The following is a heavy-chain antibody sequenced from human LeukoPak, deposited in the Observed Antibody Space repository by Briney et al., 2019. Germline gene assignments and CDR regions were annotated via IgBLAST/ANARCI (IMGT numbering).Heavy chain of an antibody. CDR2: INWNSGST. Sequence: EGSLRLSCAASAFTFHDYGMSWVRQAPGKGLEWVSSINWNSGSTGYADSVKGRFSISRDNGKNSLYLQMNSLRAEDTALYYCARDPPGWLVTYFDYWGQGTLVTVSS. CDR3: ARDPPGWLVTYFDY. D-gene: IGHD6-19*01. J-gene: IGHJ4*02. V-gene: IGHV3-20*04. CDR1: AFTFHDYG.